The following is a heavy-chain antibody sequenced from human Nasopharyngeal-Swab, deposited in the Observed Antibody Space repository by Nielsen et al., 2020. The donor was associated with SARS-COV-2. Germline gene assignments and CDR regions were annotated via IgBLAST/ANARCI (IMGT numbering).Heavy chain of an antibody. Sequence: ASVKVSYKASGYTFTSYDINWVRQATGQGLEWMGWMNPNSGNTGYAQKFQGRVTMTRNTSISTAYMELSSLRSEDTAVYYCARGFIVATIFHYYYYMDVWGKGTTVTVSS. CDR3: ARGFIVATIFHYYYYMDV. V-gene: IGHV1-8*01. CDR1: GYTFTSYD. D-gene: IGHD5-12*01. CDR2: MNPNSGNT. J-gene: IGHJ6*03.